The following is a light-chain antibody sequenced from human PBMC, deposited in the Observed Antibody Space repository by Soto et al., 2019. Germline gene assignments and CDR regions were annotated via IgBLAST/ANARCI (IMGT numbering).Light chain of an antibody. CDR3: SSYKSSSTLPYV. J-gene: IGLJ1*01. CDR1: SSDVGGYNL. V-gene: IGLV2-14*01. Sequence: QSALTQHASVSGSPGQSITISCTGTSSDVGGYNLVSWYQQYPDKAPKLMIFDVNTRPSGVSNRFSGSKSGNTASLTISGLQAEDEADYYCSSYKSSSTLPYVFGTGTKVTVL. CDR2: DVN.